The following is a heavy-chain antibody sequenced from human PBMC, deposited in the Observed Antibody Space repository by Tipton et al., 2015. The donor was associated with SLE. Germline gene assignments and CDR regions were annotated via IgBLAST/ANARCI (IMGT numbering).Heavy chain of an antibody. CDR3: ARRDIVVRGLSRRDAFDI. D-gene: IGHD3-10*01. Sequence: TLSLTCDVSGDSIRSPNWWSWVRQFPTKGLEWIGDIYIGGSTSYNPSLKSRVSMSLDNAKNQFFLNLTSLTAADTATYYCARRDIVVRGLSRRDAFDIWGQGAMVTVSS. V-gene: IGHV4-4*02. CDR2: IYIGGST. CDR1: GDSIRSPNW. J-gene: IGHJ3*02.